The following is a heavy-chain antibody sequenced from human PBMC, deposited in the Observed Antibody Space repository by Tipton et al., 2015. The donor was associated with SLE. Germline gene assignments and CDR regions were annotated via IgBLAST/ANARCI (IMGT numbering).Heavy chain of an antibody. D-gene: IGHD3-16*01. CDR1: GFTYSGYA. Sequence: SLRLSCAASGFTYSGYAMHWVRQAPGKGLEWVAFIRDDGSNKGYADSVKGRFTISRDDSKNTVYLQMNRLRVEDTAVYYCAGGTGAYFDHWGQGTLVTVST. J-gene: IGHJ4*02. V-gene: IGHV3-30*02. CDR3: AGGTGAYFDH. CDR2: IRDDGSNK.